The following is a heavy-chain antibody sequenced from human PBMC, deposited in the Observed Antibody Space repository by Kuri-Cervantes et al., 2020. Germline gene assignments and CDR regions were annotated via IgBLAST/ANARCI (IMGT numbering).Heavy chain of an antibody. CDR2: ISGSGGST. D-gene: IGHD5-12*01. J-gene: IGHJ4*02. V-gene: IGHV3-23*01. Sequence: GESLKISCAASGFTFSSYAMSWVRQAPGKGLEWVSAISGSGGSTYYADSVKGRFTISRDNAKNTLYLQMNSLRAEGTAVYYCTRDRSGPDYWGQGTLVTVSS. CDR1: GFTFSSYA. CDR3: TRDRSGPDY.